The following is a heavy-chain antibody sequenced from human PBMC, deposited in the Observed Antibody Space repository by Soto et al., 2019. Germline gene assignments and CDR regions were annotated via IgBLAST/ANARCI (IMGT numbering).Heavy chain of an antibody. D-gene: IGHD6-13*01. J-gene: IGHJ4*02. V-gene: IGHV1-18*01. CDR2: ISAYNGNT. CDR3: ASRIAAAGTGGFDY. CDR1: GYTFTSYG. Sequence: QVQLVQSGAEVKKPGASVKVSCKASGYTFTSYGISWVRQAPGQGLEWMGWISAYNGNTNYAQKLQGRVTMTTDTTTSTAYMELRSLRADDTAVYYCASRIAAAGTGGFDYWGQGTLVTVSS.